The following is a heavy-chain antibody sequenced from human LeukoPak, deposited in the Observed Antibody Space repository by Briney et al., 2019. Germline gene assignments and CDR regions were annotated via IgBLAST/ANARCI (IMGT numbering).Heavy chain of an antibody. D-gene: IGHD3-10*02. CDR3: AELGITMIGGV. V-gene: IGHV3-48*03. Sequence: PGGSLRLSCAASGFILSSNHMNWVRQAPGKGLEWVSYISSSGSTIYYADSVKGRFTISRDNAKNSLYLQMNSLRAEDTAVYYCAELGITMIGGVWGKGTTVTISS. CDR2: ISSSGSTI. CDR1: GFILSSNH. J-gene: IGHJ6*04.